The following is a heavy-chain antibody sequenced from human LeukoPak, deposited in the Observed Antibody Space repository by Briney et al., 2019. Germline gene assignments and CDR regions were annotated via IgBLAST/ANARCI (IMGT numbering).Heavy chain of an antibody. D-gene: IGHD4-17*01. CDR2: INPNSGGT. V-gene: IGHV1-2*04. J-gene: IGHJ4*02. Sequence: ASVNVSCKASGYTFTGYYMHWVRQAPGQGLEWMGWINPNSGGTNYAQKFQGWVTMTRDTSISTAYMELSRLRSDDTAVYYCARVETDYGDYVPPPDWGQGTLVTVSS. CDR3: ARVETDYGDYVPPPD. CDR1: GYTFTGYY.